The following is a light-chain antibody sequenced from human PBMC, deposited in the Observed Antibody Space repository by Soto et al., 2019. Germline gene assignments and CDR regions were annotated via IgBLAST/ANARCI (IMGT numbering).Light chain of an antibody. CDR3: SSYTSSSTPHYV. J-gene: IGLJ1*01. CDR1: SSDVGGYNY. CDR2: EVS. Sequence: QSVLTQPPSTSGTPGQRVTISCTGTSSDVGGYNYVSWYQQHPGKAPKLMIYEVSNRPSGVSNRFSGSKSGNTASLTISGLQAEDEADYYCSSYTSSSTPHYVFGTGTKVTVL. V-gene: IGLV2-14*01.